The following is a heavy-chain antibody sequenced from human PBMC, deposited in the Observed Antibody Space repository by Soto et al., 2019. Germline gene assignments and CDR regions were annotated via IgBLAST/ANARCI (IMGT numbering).Heavy chain of an antibody. CDR3: ARHDFSNYENNWFES. CDR2: IFHTGDT. D-gene: IGHD4-4*01. CDR1: GDSVNTGPYF. V-gene: IGHV4-39*01. J-gene: IGHJ5*01. Sequence: QVKLQESGPGLVKPSETLSLTCTVSGDSVNTGPYFWGWVRQPPGRSLEWIGTIFHTGDTYYNPSLKSRVTISIDASTNQFSLKLSSGAAADTAVYYCARHDFSNYENNWFESWGQGTLVTVSS.